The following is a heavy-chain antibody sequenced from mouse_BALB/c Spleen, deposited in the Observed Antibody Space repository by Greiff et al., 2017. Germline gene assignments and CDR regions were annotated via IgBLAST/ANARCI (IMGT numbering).Heavy chain of an antibody. CDR1: GFTFSDFY. D-gene: IGHD1-2*01. J-gene: IGHJ4*01. CDR3: ARGELRLNGAMDY. Sequence: EVKLVESGGGLVQPRGSLRLSCATSGFTFSDFYMEWVRQPPGKRLEWIAASRNKANDYTTEYSASVKGRFIVSRDTSQSILYLQMNALRAEDTAMYYCARGELRLNGAMDYWGQGTSVTVSS. CDR2: SRNKANDYTT. V-gene: IGHV7-1*02.